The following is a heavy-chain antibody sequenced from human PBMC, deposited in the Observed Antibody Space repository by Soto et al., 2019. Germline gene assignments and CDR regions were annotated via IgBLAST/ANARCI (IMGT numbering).Heavy chain of an antibody. CDR3: ARIQRISMIVVSKPYFDY. J-gene: IGHJ4*02. Sequence: QVTLKESGPVLVKPTETLTLTCTVSGFSLSNPRMGVSWIRQPPGKALEWLAHIFSNDEKSYSTSLKSRLTITRDTSKSQGVLTMTNMDPVDTATYYCARIQRISMIVVSKPYFDYWGQGALVTVSS. V-gene: IGHV2-26*01. CDR1: GFSLSNPRMG. D-gene: IGHD3-22*01. CDR2: IFSNDEK.